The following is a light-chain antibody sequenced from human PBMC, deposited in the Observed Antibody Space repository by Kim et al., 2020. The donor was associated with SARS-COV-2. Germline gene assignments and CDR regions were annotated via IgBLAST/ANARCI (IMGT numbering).Light chain of an antibody. CDR1: SSDVCGYNY. J-gene: IGLJ2*01. CDR3: SSYTSSSTLVL. V-gene: IGLV2-14*03. Sequence: QSALTQPASVSGSPGQSITISCTGTSSDVCGYNYVSWYQQHPGKAPKLMIYDVTNRPSGVSNRFSGSKSGNTASLTISGLQAEDEADYYCSSYTSSSTLVLFGGGTQLTVL. CDR2: DVT.